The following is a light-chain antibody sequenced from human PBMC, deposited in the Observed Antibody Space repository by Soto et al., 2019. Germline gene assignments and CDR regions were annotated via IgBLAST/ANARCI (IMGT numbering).Light chain of an antibody. V-gene: IGKV3-20*01. CDR1: QSVSSSY. CDR2: GAS. CDR3: QQYGSSPYT. Sequence: EIVLTQSPGTLSLSPGERATLSCRASQSVSSSYLAWYQQKPGQAPRLLIYGASSRATAIPDRFSGSGSGTAFTLTISRLEPEDFAVYYCQQYGSSPYTFGRGTKLEIK. J-gene: IGKJ2*01.